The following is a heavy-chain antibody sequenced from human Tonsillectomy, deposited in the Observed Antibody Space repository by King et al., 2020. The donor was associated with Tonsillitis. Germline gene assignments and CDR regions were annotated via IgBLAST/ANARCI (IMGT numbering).Heavy chain of an antibody. CDR3: ARSQAGDSAFNY. CDR2: IDWDDDK. V-gene: IGHV2-70*04. CDR1: GFSLSTNGMR. J-gene: IGHJ4*02. D-gene: IGHD4-17*01. Sequence: TLKESGPALVKPTQTLTLTCTFSGFSLSTNGMRVSWIRQPPGKAPEWLARIDWDDDKFYSTSLKTRLTISKDTSNNQVVLTMTNMDPVVTATYYCARSQAGDSAFNYWGPGTLVTVSS.